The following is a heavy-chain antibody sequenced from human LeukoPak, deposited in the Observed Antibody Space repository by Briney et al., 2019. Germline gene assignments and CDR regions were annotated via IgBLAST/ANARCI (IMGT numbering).Heavy chain of an antibody. V-gene: IGHV3-7*02. CDR1: GFTFSSYW. D-gene: IGHD6-19*01. J-gene: IGHJ4*02. Sequence: PGGSLRLSCAASGFTFSSYWMSWVRQAPGKGLEWVANIKQDGSEKYYVDSVKGRSTISRDNAKNTLYLQMNSLRAEDTAVYYCARPGIALAGDYWGQGALVTVSS. CDR2: IKQDGSEK. CDR3: ARPGIALAGDY.